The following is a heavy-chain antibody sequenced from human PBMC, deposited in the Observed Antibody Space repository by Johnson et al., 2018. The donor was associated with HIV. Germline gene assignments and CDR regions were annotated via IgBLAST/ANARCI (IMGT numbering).Heavy chain of an antibody. D-gene: IGHD6-19*01. Sequence: QVQLVESGGGVVQPVRSLRLSCAASGFTFSSYAMHWVRQAPGKGLEWVAVISYDGSNKYYADSVKGRFTISRDNSKNTLYLQMNSLRAEDTAVYYCAREGGAVASRGFDIWGQGTMVTVSS. CDR1: GFTFSSYA. CDR3: AREGGAVASRGFDI. V-gene: IGHV3-30-3*01. J-gene: IGHJ3*02. CDR2: ISYDGSNK.